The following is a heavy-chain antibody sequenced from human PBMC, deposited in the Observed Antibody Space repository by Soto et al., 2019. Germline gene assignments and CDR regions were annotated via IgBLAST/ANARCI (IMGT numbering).Heavy chain of an antibody. CDR2: IYYSGST. CDR3: ARASTRYDSSGYQDY. D-gene: IGHD3-22*01. J-gene: IGHJ4*02. V-gene: IGHV4-30-4*01. CDR1: GGSISSGDYY. Sequence: QVQLQESGPGLVKPSQTLSLTCTVSGGSISSGDYYWSWIRQPPGKGLEWIGYIYYSGSTYYNPSHKSRVTISVDTSKNQFSLKLSSVTAADTAVYYCARASTRYDSSGYQDYWGQGTLVTVSS.